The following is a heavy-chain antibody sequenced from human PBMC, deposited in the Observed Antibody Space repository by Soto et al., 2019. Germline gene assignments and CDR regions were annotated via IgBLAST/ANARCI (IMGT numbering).Heavy chain of an antibody. CDR2: ISAYNGNT. D-gene: IGHD6-19*01. J-gene: IGHJ3*02. Sequence: ASVKVSCKASGYTFTSYVISWVRQAPGKGLEWMGWISAYNGNTNYAQKLQGRVTMTKDTSTRTAYMELRSLRSDDTAVYYCATDLSWAVAYAFHXWGQGTMLPVS. V-gene: IGHV1-18*04. CDR1: GYTFTSYV. CDR3: ATDLSWAVAYAFHX.